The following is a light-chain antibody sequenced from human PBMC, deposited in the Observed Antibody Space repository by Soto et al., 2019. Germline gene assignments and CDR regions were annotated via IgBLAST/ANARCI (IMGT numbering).Light chain of an antibody. CDR1: SSDVGNYNL. Sequence: QSALTQPASVSGSPGQSITISCTGTSSDVGNYNLVSWYQQHPGKAPKLMIYEGSKRPSGVSNRFSGSKSGNTTSLTISGLQAEDEADYYCSSYTSSNTLVFGGGTKLTVL. CDR3: SSYTSSNTLV. CDR2: EGS. V-gene: IGLV2-14*02. J-gene: IGLJ3*02.